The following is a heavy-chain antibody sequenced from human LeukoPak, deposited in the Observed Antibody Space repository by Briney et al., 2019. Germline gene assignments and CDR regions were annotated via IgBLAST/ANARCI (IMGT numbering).Heavy chain of an antibody. CDR3: ARVSSVGATREFDY. Sequence: GGSLRLSCAASGFTFSTYVMHWVRQAPGKGLEWVAVISYDGVNKNYADSVKGRFTISRDDSKNTVYLQMNSLRVEDTAVYYCARVSSVGATREFDYWGQGTLVTVSS. CDR2: ISYDGVNK. J-gene: IGHJ4*02. CDR1: GFTFSTYV. D-gene: IGHD1-26*01. V-gene: IGHV3-30-3*01.